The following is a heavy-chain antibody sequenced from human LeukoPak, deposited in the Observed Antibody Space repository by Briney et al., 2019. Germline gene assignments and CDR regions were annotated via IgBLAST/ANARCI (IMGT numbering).Heavy chain of an antibody. Sequence: GGSLRLSCAASGFTFSSYSMNWVRQAPGKGLEWVSNISSSSGNFDYADSVKGRFTISRDNAKNSLYLQMNSLRAEDTALYYCARELDDAFDIWGQGTMVTVSS. CDR3: ARELDDAFDI. CDR1: GFTFSSYS. J-gene: IGHJ3*02. CDR2: ISSSSGNF. V-gene: IGHV3-48*01. D-gene: IGHD3-3*01.